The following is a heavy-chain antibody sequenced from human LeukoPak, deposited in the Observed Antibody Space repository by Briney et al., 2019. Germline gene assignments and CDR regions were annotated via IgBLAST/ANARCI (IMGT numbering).Heavy chain of an antibody. CDR2: IYYSGST. CDR3: ARDYLDH. J-gene: IGHJ4*02. Sequence: SETLSLTCTVSGGSISSSSYYWGWIRQPPGKGLEWIGNIYYSGSTYYNPSLKSRVTISVDKSKNQFSLKLSSVTAADTAVYYCARDYLDHWGQGTLVTVSS. V-gene: IGHV4-39*07. D-gene: IGHD1-1*01. CDR1: GGSISSSSYY.